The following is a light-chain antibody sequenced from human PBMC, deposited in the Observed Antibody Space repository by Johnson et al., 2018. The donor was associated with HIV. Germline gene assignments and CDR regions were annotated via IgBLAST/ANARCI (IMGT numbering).Light chain of an antibody. J-gene: IGLJ1*01. V-gene: IGLV1-51*02. CDR3: GTWVGSLSACV. CDR1: TSSIGNNY. Sequence: SILTHPPSVSAAPGQKVTISCSGSTSSIGNNYVSWYQHLPGTAPKLLIYENNKRPSGIPARFSGSKSGTSATLGITGLQTGEEADYYCGTWVGSLSACVFGTGTKVTVL. CDR2: ENN.